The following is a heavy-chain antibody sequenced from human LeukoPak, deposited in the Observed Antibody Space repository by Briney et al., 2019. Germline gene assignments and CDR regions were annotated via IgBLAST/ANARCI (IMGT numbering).Heavy chain of an antibody. CDR1: GFTFSSYA. J-gene: IGHJ4*02. Sequence: GGSLRLSCAASGFTFSSYAMSWVRQAPGKGLEWVSAISGSGGSTYYADSLKGRFTISRDNSKNTLYLQMNSLRAEDTAVYYCANTFFRYYYDSSGPRVDYWGQGTLVTVSS. CDR3: ANTFFRYYYDSSGPRVDY. D-gene: IGHD3-22*01. CDR2: ISGSGGST. V-gene: IGHV3-23*01.